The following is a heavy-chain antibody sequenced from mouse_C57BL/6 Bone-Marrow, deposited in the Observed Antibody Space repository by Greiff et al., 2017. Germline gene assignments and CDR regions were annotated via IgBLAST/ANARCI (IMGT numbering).Heavy chain of an antibody. J-gene: IGHJ3*01. Sequence: EVQLQQSGAELVRPGASVKLSCTASGFNIKDDYMHWVKQRPEQGLEWIGWIDPENGDTEYASQFQGKATITADTSSNTAYLQLSSLTSEDPAVYYCTYYHGNFEGFAYWGQGTLVTVSA. CDR2: IDPENGDT. D-gene: IGHD2-1*01. CDR1: GFNIKDDY. V-gene: IGHV14-4*01. CDR3: TYYHGNFEGFAY.